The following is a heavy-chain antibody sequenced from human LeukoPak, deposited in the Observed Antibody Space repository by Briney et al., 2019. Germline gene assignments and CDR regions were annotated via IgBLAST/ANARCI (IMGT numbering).Heavy chain of an antibody. V-gene: IGHV3-66*02. CDR1: GFTVSSNY. J-gene: IGHJ4*02. CDR3: ASLYDKSGYYSTGWSYYFDY. Sequence: PGGSLRLSCAASGFTVSSNYMSWVRQAPGKGLEWVSVIYSGGSTYYADSAKGRFTISSANSKNKLYFQMNSMRAEDRAVYSSASLYDKSGYYSTGWSYYFDYWGQGTLVTDSS. CDR2: IYSGGST. D-gene: IGHD3-22*01.